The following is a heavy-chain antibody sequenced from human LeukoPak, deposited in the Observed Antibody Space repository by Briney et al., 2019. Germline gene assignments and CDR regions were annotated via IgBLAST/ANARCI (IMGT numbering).Heavy chain of an antibody. CDR2: INPNSGGT. Sequence: ASVKVSCKASGYTFTSYGISWVRQAPGQGLEWMGWINPNSGGTNYAQKFQGWVTMTRDTSISTAYMELSRLRSDDTAVYYCARAPVRGVQIPFFDYWGQGTLVTVSS. CDR3: ARAPVRGVQIPFFDY. V-gene: IGHV1-2*04. J-gene: IGHJ4*02. D-gene: IGHD3-10*01. CDR1: GYTFTSYG.